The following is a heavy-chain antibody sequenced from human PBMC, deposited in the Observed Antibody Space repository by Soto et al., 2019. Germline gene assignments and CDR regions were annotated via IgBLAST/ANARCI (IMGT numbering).Heavy chain of an antibody. D-gene: IGHD4-4*01. Sequence: QVQLVQSGAEVKKPGASVKVSCKASGYTFTSYYMHWVRQAPGQGLEWMGIINPTSGGTHYAQKFRGRVTMTRDTSTSTVYVGLSSLRSEDTAVYYCGRGMTTVPSDAFDIWGQGTMVTVSS. CDR3: GRGMTTVPSDAFDI. V-gene: IGHV1-46*01. J-gene: IGHJ3*02. CDR2: INPTSGGT. CDR1: GYTFTSYY.